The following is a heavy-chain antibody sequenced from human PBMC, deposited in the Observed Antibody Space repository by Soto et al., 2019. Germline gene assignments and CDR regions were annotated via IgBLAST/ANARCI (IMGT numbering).Heavy chain of an antibody. V-gene: IGHV4-31*03. Sequence: PSETLSLTCTVSGGSISSGGYYWSWIRQHPGKGLEWIGYIYYSGSTYYNPSLKSRVTISVDTSKNQFSLKLSSVTAADTAVYYCARTDPDYGDYYFDYWGQGTLVTVSS. CDR3: ARTDPDYGDYYFDY. D-gene: IGHD4-17*01. CDR1: GGSISSGGYY. J-gene: IGHJ4*02. CDR2: IYYSGST.